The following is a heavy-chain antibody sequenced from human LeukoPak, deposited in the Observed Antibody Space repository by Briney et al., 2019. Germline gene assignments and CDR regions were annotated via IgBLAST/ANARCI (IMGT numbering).Heavy chain of an antibody. J-gene: IGHJ4*02. CDR2: IYYSGST. Sequence: SETLSLTCTVSGGSISSSSYYWGWIRQPPGKGLEWIGSIYYSGSTYYNPSLKSRVTISVDTSKNQFSLKLSSVTAADTAVYYCARAWRGYSYGYEGFFDYWGQGALVTVSS. CDR1: GGSISSSSYY. D-gene: IGHD5-18*01. V-gene: IGHV4-39*07. CDR3: ARAWRGYSYGYEGFFDY.